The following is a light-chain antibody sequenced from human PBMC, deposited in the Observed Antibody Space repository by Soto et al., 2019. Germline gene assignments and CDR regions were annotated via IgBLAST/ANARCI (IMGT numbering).Light chain of an antibody. CDR3: QQTYISPPT. CDR1: ETTANY. V-gene: IGKV1-39*01. J-gene: IGKJ4*01. Sequence: DIPMTQSPSSLSASVGDRVTITCRASETTANYLNWYQHKPGKAPKLLIHSASSLQSGVPSRFSGRGSGTDFTLTINRLQPEDFATYSCQQTYISPPTFGGGTKVEIK. CDR2: SAS.